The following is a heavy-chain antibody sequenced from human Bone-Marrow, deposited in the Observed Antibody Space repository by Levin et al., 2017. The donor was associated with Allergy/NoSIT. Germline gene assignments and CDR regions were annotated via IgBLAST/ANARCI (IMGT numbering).Heavy chain of an antibody. CDR2: IRSKANNYAT. CDR1: GFTFSGSG. Sequence: HSGGSLRLSCAASGFTFSGSGVHWVRQASGKGLEWVGRIRSKANNYATSYAASVKGRFTLSRDDSENTAYLQMNSLKTEDTAVYYCTRLEGPYYYYGLDVWGQGTTVTVSS. J-gene: IGHJ6*02. CDR3: TRLEGPYYYYGLDV. D-gene: IGHD2-21*01. V-gene: IGHV3-73*01.